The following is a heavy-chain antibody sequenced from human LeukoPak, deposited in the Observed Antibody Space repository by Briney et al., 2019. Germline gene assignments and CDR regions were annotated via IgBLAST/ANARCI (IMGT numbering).Heavy chain of an antibody. CDR1: GGSISSYY. Sequence: PSETLSLTCTVSGGSISSYYWSWIRQPPGKGLEWIGYIYYSGTTKYNPSLKSRVTISVDTSKNQFSLKVRSVTTADTAVYYCARAVQLERPPPLIDYYYMDVWGKGTTVTVSS. D-gene: IGHD1-1*01. CDR3: ARAVQLERPPPLIDYYYMDV. V-gene: IGHV4-59*01. J-gene: IGHJ6*03. CDR2: IYYSGTT.